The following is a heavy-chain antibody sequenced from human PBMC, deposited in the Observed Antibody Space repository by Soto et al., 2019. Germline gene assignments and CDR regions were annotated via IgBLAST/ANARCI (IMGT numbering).Heavy chain of an antibody. V-gene: IGHV3-43*01. CDR2: ISWDGGST. CDR3: AKGSSSSHYYYYYGMDV. CDR1: GFTFDDYT. Sequence: PGGSLRLSCAASGFTFDDYTMHWVRQAPGKGLEWVSLISWDGGSTCYADSVKGRFTISRDNSKNSLYLQMNSLRTEDTALYYCAKGSSSSHYYYYYGMDVWGQGTTVTVSS. J-gene: IGHJ6*02. D-gene: IGHD6-6*01.